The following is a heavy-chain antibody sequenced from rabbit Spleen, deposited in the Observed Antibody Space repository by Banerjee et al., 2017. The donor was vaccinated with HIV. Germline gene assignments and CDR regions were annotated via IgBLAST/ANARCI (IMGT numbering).Heavy chain of an antibody. D-gene: IGHD4-1*01. CDR1: GFSFSSNW. CDR2: IDTNDGDT. CDR3: ARAIVPWLGLTRLDL. V-gene: IGHV1S45*01. Sequence: EQLEESGGGLVKPGGTLTLTCTVSGFSFSSNWICWVRQAPGKGLEWIACIDTNDGDTDYANWPKGRFTISKTSSTTVTLQMTSLTAADTATYFCARAIVPWLGLTRLDLWGPGTLVTVS. J-gene: IGHJ3*01.